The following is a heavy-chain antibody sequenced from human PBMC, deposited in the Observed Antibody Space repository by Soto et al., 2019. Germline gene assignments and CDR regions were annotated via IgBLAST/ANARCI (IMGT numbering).Heavy chain of an antibody. CDR3: AHIRAAKFDY. CDR2: NYWDDDQ. V-gene: IGHV2-5*02. J-gene: IGHJ4*02. Sequence: QITLKESGPTLVKPTQTLTLTCNVSGVALSTGGVGVGWIRQPPGKALEWLALNYWDDDQRSSPSLKIRLTITKDTSKNQVVLTMTNMAPEDTATYYCAHIRAAKFDYRGQGTLVTVSS. D-gene: IGHD2-15*01. CDR1: GVALSTGGVG.